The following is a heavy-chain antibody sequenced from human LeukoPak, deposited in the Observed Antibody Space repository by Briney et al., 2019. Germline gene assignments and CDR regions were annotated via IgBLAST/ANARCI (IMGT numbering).Heavy chain of an antibody. CDR2: INHSGST. D-gene: IGHD3-22*01. V-gene: IGHV4-34*01. CDR1: GGSFSGYY. J-gene: IGHJ4*02. Sequence: PSETLSLTCAVYGGSFSGYYWSWIRQPPGKGLEWIGEINHSGSTNYNPSLKSRVTISVDTSKNQFSLKLSSVTAADTAVNYCASSLYYYDPHSIHNWGQGTPVTVSS. CDR3: ASSLYYYDPHSIHN.